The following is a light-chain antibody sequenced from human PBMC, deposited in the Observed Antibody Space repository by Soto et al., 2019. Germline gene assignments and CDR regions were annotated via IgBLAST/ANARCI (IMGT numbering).Light chain of an antibody. CDR3: SSYTTNNTVV. Sequence: QSALTQAASVSESPGQSISLSCGGTSTDVGSHNYVSWYQQHPGKAPKHIIFEVNNRPSGVSHRFSGSKSGNTASLTISDLQGEDEADYYCSSYTTNNTVVFGGGTKVTVL. CDR1: STDVGSHNY. CDR2: EVN. V-gene: IGLV2-14*01. J-gene: IGLJ2*01.